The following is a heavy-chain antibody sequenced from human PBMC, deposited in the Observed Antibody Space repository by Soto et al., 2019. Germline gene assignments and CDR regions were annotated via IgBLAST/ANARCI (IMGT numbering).Heavy chain of an antibody. V-gene: IGHV3-23*01. D-gene: IGHD3-10*01. CDR2: ISGSGGST. CDR3: AKSIYGPFYYYGMDV. J-gene: IGHJ6*02. Sequence: GGSLRLSCAASGFTFSSYAMSWVRQAPGKGLEWVSAISGSGGSTYYADSVKGRFTISRDNSKNTLYLQMNSLRAEDTAVYYRAKSIYGPFYYYGMDVWGQGTTVTVSS. CDR1: GFTFSSYA.